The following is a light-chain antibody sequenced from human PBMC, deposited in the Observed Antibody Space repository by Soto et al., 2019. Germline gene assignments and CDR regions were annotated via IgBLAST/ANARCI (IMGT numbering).Light chain of an antibody. CDR3: CSYAGSPHYV. CDR1: SNDVGGYNY. Sequence: QSALTQPRSVSRSPGQSVTISCTGTSNDVGGYNYVSWYQQHPGKAPKLMIYDVSMRPSGVPNRFSGSRSDITASLTISGLQAEDEAEYYCCSYAGSPHYVFGTGTQLTVL. V-gene: IGLV2-11*01. CDR2: DVS. J-gene: IGLJ1*01.